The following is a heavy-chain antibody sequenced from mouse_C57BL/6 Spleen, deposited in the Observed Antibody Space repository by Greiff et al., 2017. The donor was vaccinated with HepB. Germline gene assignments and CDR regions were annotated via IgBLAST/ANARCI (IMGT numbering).Heavy chain of an antibody. CDR2: IHPNSGST. D-gene: IGHD2-5*01. V-gene: IGHV1-64*01. Sequence: QVQLQQPGAELVKPGASVKLSCKASGYTFTSYWMHWVKQRPGQGLEWIGMIHPNSGSTNYNEKFKSKATLTVDKSSSTAYMQLSSLTSEDSAVYYGARGYYSNFGWAMDYWGQGTSVTVSS. J-gene: IGHJ4*01. CDR3: ARGYYSNFGWAMDY. CDR1: GYTFTSYW.